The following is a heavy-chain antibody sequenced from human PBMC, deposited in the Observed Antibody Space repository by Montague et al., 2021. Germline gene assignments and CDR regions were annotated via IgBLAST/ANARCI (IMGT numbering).Heavy chain of an antibody. CDR3: ARYDSITFGELMNDAFDI. J-gene: IGHJ3*02. Sequence: SETLSLTCTVSGGSISSNGYYWGWIRQPPGKGLEWIGSINYSGSSYYNPSLKSRVTISVDTSKNQFSLKLNSVTAADTAVYYCARYDSITFGELMNDAFDIWGQGTLVAVSS. CDR2: INYSGSS. CDR1: GGSISSNGYY. V-gene: IGHV4-39*01. D-gene: IGHD3-16*01.